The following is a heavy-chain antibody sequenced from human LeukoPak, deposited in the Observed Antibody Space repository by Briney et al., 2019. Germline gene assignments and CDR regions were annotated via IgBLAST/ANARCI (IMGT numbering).Heavy chain of an antibody. J-gene: IGHJ5*02. CDR3: AREYSSSVSFDP. V-gene: IGHV3-21*01. CDR1: GFTFSSYS. D-gene: IGHD6-6*01. CDR2: ISSSSGYI. Sequence: PGGSLRLSCAASGFTFSSYSMNWIRQAPGKGLEWVSSISSSSGYIYHADSEKGRFTISRDNAKNSLYLQMNSLRAEDTAVYYCAREYSSSVSFDPWGQGTLVTVSS.